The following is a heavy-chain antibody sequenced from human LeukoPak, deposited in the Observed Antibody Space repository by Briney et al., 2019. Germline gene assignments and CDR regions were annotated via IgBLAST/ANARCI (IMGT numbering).Heavy chain of an antibody. CDR2: IYYSGST. CDR3: ARLIYCSGGSCYRSLHGWFDP. V-gene: IGHV4-61*08. D-gene: IGHD2-15*01. J-gene: IGHJ5*02. Sequence: PSQTLSLTCAVSGGSISSGGYSWSWIRQPPGKGLEWIGYIYYSGSTNYNPSLKSRVTISVDTSKNQFSLKLSSVTAADTAVYYCARLIYCSGGSCYRSLHGWFDPWGQGTLVTVSS. CDR1: GGSISSGGYS.